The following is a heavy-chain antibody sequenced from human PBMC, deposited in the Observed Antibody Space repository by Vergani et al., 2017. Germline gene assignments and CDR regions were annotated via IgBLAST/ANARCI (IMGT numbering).Heavy chain of an antibody. CDR3: ARGKGITGTTGWFDP. D-gene: IGHD1-7*01. CDR1: GGSISSSSYY. Sequence: QLQLQESGPGLVKPSETLSLTCTVSGGSISSSSYYWSWIRQPPGKGLEWIGYIYYSGSTHYNPSLKSRVTISVDTSKNQFSLKLSSVTAADTAVYYCARGKGITGTTGWFDPWGQGTLVTVSS. CDR2: IYYSGST. V-gene: IGHV4-61*01. J-gene: IGHJ5*02.